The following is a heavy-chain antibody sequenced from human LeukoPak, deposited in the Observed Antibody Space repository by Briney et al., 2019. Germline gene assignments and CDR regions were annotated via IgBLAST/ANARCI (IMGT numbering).Heavy chain of an antibody. CDR3: AREISGTYYNPLRYMDV. V-gene: IGHV4-4*07. Sequence: SETLSLTCTVSGGSISSNYWSWIRQPPGKGLEWIWRIFTSGIANYNPSLKSRVTMSVDTSKNQFSLYLCSVTAADTAVYYCAREISGTYYNPLRYMDVWGKGTTVTVPS. D-gene: IGHD3-10*01. CDR1: GGSISSNY. J-gene: IGHJ6*03. CDR2: IFTSGIA.